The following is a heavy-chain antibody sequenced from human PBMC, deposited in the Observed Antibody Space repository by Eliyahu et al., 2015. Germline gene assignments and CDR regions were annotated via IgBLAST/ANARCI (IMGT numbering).Heavy chain of an antibody. CDR3: ARQPYDSSGYLRWFDP. D-gene: IGHD3-22*01. CDR2: ST. Sequence: STYYNPSLKSRVXISVDTSKNXFSLKLSSVTAADTAVYYCARQPYDSSGYLRWFDPWGQGTLVTVSS. J-gene: IGHJ5*02. V-gene: IGHV4-39*01.